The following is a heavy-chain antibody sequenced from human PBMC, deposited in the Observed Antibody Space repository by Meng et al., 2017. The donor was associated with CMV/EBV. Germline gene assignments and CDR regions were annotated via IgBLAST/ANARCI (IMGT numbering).Heavy chain of an antibody. Sequence: QVQLVHAVAEGTTPGASVKVPCKASCYTFRSFGISWVRQAPGQGLEWMGGISGYNGQTKYAQKFQGRVTMTTDTPTSTAYMELRSLRSDDTAVYYCARAPIFSGGDCSHWGQGTLVTVSS. V-gene: IGHV1-18*01. J-gene: IGHJ4*02. CDR3: ARAPIFSGGDCSH. CDR1: CYTFRSFG. CDR2: ISGYNGQT. D-gene: IGHD2-21*02.